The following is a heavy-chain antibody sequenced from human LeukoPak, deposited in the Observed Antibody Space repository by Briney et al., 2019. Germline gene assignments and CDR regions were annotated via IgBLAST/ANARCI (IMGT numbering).Heavy chain of an antibody. CDR2: INPGDSNT. CDR3: ARHTSGRLERRLEY. CDR1: GYSFTSYW. Sequence: GESLKISCKGSGYSFTSYWIGWARQMSGKGLEWMGIINPGDSNTRYSPSFQGQVTISADKSITTAYLQWSSLKASDTAMYYCARHTSGRLERRLEYWGQGTLVTVSS. J-gene: IGHJ4*02. D-gene: IGHD1-1*01. V-gene: IGHV5-51*01.